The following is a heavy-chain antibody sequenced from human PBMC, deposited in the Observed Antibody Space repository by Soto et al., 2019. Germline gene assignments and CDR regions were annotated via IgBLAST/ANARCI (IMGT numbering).Heavy chain of an antibody. V-gene: IGHV3-30*18. CDR2: ISYDGSNK. CDR1: GFTFSIYG. CDR3: AKETVEYYFDY. D-gene: IGHD3-3*01. Sequence: QVQLVESGGGVVQPGRSLRLSCAASGFTFSIYGMHWFRQAPGKGLEWVAVISYDGSNKDYADAVKGRFTISRDNSKNTLYLQMNSLRGQDTAVYYCAKETVEYYFDYWGQGTLVTVSS. J-gene: IGHJ4*02.